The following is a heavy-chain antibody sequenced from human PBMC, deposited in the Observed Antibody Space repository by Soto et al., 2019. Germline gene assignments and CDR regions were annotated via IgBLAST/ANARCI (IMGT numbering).Heavy chain of an antibody. D-gene: IGHD3-16*01. CDR3: ARMATFGSLNWFDP. V-gene: IGHV1-8*01. Sequence: AAVKGSWKASGYSFTNNDVSWGRQATGQGLEWMGWMNPGSGDTGYAQKFQGRVTMTRDISTATAYMELSSLRSDDTATYYCARMATFGSLNWFDPWGQGTLVTVSS. CDR2: MNPGSGDT. J-gene: IGHJ5*02. CDR1: GYSFTNND.